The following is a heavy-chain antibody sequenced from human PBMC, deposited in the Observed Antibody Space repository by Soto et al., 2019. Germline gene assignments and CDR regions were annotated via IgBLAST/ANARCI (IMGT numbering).Heavy chain of an antibody. Sequence: GESLKISCAASGFTFSSYSMNWVRQAPGKGLEWVSSISSSSSYIYYADSVKGRFTISRDNAKNSLYLQMNSLRAEDTAVYYCARDPKYYYDSSGYYSWGQGTLVTVSS. D-gene: IGHD3-22*01. CDR2: ISSSSSYI. CDR1: GFTFSSYS. V-gene: IGHV3-21*01. J-gene: IGHJ4*02. CDR3: ARDPKYYYDSSGYYS.